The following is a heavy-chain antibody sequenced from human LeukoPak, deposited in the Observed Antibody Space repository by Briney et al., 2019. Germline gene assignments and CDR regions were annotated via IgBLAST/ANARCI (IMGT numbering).Heavy chain of an antibody. V-gene: IGHV3-23*01. D-gene: IGHD3-10*01. CDR2: ISGSGDNT. CDR1: GFTFSSYV. CDR3: AKTIRGSGSYSSYYPFDI. Sequence: GGSLRLSCVASGFTFSSYVITWVRQAPGKGLEWVSCISGSGDNTNYADSVKGRFTISRDNSKNTLFLQMNSLRVEDTGVFYCAKTIRGSGSYSSYYPFDIWGQGAMVTVSS. J-gene: IGHJ3*02.